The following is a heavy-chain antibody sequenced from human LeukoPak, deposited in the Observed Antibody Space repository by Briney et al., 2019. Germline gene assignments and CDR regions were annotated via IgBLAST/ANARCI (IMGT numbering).Heavy chain of an antibody. J-gene: IGHJ3*02. Sequence: SVKVSCKASGGTFISYAISWVRQAPGQGLEWMGGIIPIFGTANYAQKFQGRVTITAGESTSTAYMELSSLRSEDTAVYYCARTQGVFYGGNFGAFHIWGQGTMVTVSS. CDR3: ARTQGVFYGGNFGAFHI. D-gene: IGHD4-23*01. V-gene: IGHV1-69*13. CDR1: GGTFISYA. CDR2: IIPIFGTA.